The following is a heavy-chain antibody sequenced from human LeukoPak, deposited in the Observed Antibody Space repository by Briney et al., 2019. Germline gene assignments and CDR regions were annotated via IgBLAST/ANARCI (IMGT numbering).Heavy chain of an antibody. Sequence: GGSLRLSCAASGFTFSSYEMNWVRQAPGKGLEWVSYISSSGSTIYYADSVKGRFTISRDNSKNTLYLQMNSLRAEDTAVYYCAKIEVYGDLYYFDYWGQGTLVTVSS. V-gene: IGHV3-48*03. D-gene: IGHD4-17*01. CDR1: GFTFSSYE. J-gene: IGHJ4*02. CDR2: ISSSGSTI. CDR3: AKIEVYGDLYYFDY.